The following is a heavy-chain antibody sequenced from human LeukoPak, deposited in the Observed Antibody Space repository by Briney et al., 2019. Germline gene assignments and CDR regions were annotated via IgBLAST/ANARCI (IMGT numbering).Heavy chain of an antibody. CDR1: GYTFTSYG. D-gene: IGHD3-3*01. V-gene: IGHV1-18*01. CDR2: ISAYNGNT. Sequence: ASVKVSCKASGYTFTSYGISWVRQAPGQGLEWMGWISAYNGNTNYAQKLQGRVTMTTDTSTSTAYMELRSLTSDDTAVYYCARARISILGVLTPDYWGQGTLVTVSS. J-gene: IGHJ4*02. CDR3: ARARISILGVLTPDY.